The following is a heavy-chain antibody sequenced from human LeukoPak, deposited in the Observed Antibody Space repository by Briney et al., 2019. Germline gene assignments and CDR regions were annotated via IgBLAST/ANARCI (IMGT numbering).Heavy chain of an antibody. V-gene: IGHV3-11*03. CDR1: GFTFSAYS. D-gene: IGHD2-2*01. Sequence: GGSLRLSCAASGFTFSAYSMTWIRQAPGKGLDWVSYISSGSEDTLYADSVKGRFTISRDNAKNSLYLQMNSLTAEDTAVYYCVGPPCLRGGYCSTNSWGQGTLVTVDS. CDR2: ISSGSEDT. J-gene: IGHJ4*02. CDR3: VGPPCLRGGYCSTNS.